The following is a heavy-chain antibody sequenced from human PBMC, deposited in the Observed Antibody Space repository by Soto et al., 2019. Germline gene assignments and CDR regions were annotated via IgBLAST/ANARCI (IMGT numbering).Heavy chain of an antibody. D-gene: IGHD3-3*01. CDR3: AHSGSYYDFWSGYRRDYFDY. V-gene: IGHV2-5*02. CDR1: GFSLSTSGVG. CDR2: IYWDDDK. Sequence: SGPTLVNPTQTLTLTCTFSGFSLSTSGVGVGWIRQPPGKALEWLALIYWDDDKRYSPSLKSRLTITKDTSKNQVVLTMTNMDPVDTATYYCAHSGSYYDFWSGYRRDYFDYWGQGTLVTVSS. J-gene: IGHJ4*02.